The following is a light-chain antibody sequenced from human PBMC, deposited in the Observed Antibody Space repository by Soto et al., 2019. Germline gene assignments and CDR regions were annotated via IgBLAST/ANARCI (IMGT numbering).Light chain of an antibody. CDR2: AAS. V-gene: IGKV1-9*01. Sequence: IQLTQSPSSLSATVGDRVTITCRASQGISSYLAWYQQKPGKAPKLLIYAASTLQSGVPSRFSGSGSGTDFTLTISSLQPEDFATYYCQQLNSYRTFGQGTKVEIK. CDR3: QQLNSYRT. CDR1: QGISSY. J-gene: IGKJ1*01.